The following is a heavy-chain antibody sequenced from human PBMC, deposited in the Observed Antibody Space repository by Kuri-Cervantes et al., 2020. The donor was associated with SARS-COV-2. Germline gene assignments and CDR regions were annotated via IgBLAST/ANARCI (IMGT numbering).Heavy chain of an antibody. Sequence: ETLSLTCAASGFTFSSYGMSWVRQAPGKGLEWVSAIIYSGDSTYYADSVKGRFTISRDNSKNTLNLQMNSLRAEDTAIYYCAKDQHGIVVVVAAIEYWGQGTLVTVSS. V-gene: IGHV3-23*01. D-gene: IGHD2-15*01. CDR1: GFTFSSYG. CDR2: IIYSGDST. CDR3: AKDQHGIVVVVAAIEY. J-gene: IGHJ4*02.